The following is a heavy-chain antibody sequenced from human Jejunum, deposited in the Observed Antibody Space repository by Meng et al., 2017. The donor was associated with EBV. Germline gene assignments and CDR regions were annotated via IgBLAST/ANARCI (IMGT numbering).Heavy chain of an antibody. J-gene: IGHJ4*02. CDR2: IYHGGGT. D-gene: IGHD3-22*01. CDR1: GGAISDNDW. CDR3: AGNGYYALEY. V-gene: IGHV4-4*02. Sequence: QVQRQEWGPRRVKPSGTMSLTCGVSGGAISDNDWWSWVRQPPGKGLEWLGEIYHGGGTNYNPSLESRVTISVDKSKNQFSLKLNSVTVADTAVYYCAGNGYYALEYWGPGILVTVSS.